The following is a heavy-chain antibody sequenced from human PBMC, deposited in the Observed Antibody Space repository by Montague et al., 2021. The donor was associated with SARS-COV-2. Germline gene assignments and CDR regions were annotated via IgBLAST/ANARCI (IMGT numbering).Heavy chain of an antibody. CDR2: ISRSGDRT. Sequence: SLRLSCAASGFTFDDYGMSWVRQVPGKGLEWVSGISRSGDRTAYGDSVKGRFTISRDNAKNPLYLQMNSLRVEDTAFYHCSRGGGMIRGVVDFWGQGILVSVST. D-gene: IGHD3-10*01. CDR1: GFTFDDYG. CDR3: SRGGGMIRGVVDF. V-gene: IGHV3-20*01. J-gene: IGHJ4*02.